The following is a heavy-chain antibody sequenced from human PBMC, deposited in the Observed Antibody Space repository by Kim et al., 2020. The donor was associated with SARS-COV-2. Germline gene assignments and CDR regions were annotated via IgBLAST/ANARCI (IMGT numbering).Heavy chain of an antibody. D-gene: IGHD6-13*01. CDR1: GFTFSSYW. CDR2: IKQDGSEK. Sequence: GGSLRLSCAASGFTFSSYWMSWVRQAPGKGLEWVANIKQDGSEKYYVDSVKGRFTISRDNAKNSLYLQMNSLRAEDTAVYYCARDKGSSWYFRVWGWFDPWGQGTLVTVSS. CDR3: ARDKGSSWYFRVWGWFDP. V-gene: IGHV3-7*03. J-gene: IGHJ5*02.